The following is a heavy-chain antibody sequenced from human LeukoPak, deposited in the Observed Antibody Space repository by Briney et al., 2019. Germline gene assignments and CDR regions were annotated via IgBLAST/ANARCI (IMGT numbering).Heavy chain of an antibody. D-gene: IGHD1-26*01. Sequence: ASVKVSCKASGYTFTSYGISWVRQAPGQGLEWMGWISAYNGNTNYAQKLQGRVTMTTDTSTSTAYMELRSLRSDDTAVYYCARPYSGSYLSIDAFDIWGQGTMVTVSS. CDR2: ISAYNGNT. CDR1: GYTFTSYG. V-gene: IGHV1-18*01. CDR3: ARPYSGSYLSIDAFDI. J-gene: IGHJ3*02.